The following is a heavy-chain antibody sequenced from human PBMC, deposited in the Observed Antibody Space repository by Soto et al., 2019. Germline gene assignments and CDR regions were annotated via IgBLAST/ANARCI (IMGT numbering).Heavy chain of an antibody. Sequence: EVQLVESGGGLVQPGGSLRLSCAASGFTFSSYSMNWVRQAPGKGLEWVSYISSSSSTIYYADSVKGRFTISRDNAKNSLYLHMNCLRAEDTAVYYCARDRRITMVRGDIEGSGPWGQGTLVTVSS. CDR1: GFTFSSYS. J-gene: IGHJ5*02. V-gene: IGHV3-48*01. CDR3: ARDRRITMVRGDIEGSGP. CDR2: ISSSSSTI. D-gene: IGHD3-10*01.